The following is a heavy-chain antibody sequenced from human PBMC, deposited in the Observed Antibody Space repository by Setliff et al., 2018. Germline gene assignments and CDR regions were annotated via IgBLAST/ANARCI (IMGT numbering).Heavy chain of an antibody. CDR1: GDSITRSGYY. V-gene: IGHV4-39*07. D-gene: IGHD3-3*01. CDR3: ARMSGFLYMDV. CDR2: MYYIGSY. Sequence: SETLSLTCSVSGDSITRSGYYWGWVRQSPGKGLEWIGNMYYIGSYDYNPSLKSRVTISLDTSKNQFSLMLTSVTAADTAVYYCARMSGFLYMDVWGKGTTGTVSS. J-gene: IGHJ6*03.